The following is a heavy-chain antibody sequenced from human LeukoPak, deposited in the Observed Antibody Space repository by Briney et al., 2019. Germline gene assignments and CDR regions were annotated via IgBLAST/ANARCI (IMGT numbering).Heavy chain of an antibody. CDR2: IIPIFGTA. Sequence: SVKVSCKASGGTFSSYAISWVRQAPGQGLEWMGGIIPIFGTANYAQKSQGRVTITADESTSTAYMELSSLRSEDTAVYYCASEPLAYCGGDCYSPFDYWGQGTLVTVSS. D-gene: IGHD2-21*01. J-gene: IGHJ4*02. CDR3: ASEPLAYCGGDCYSPFDY. CDR1: GGTFSSYA. V-gene: IGHV1-69*13.